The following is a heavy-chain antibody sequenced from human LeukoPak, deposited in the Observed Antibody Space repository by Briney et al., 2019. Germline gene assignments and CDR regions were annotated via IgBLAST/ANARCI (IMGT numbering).Heavy chain of an antibody. CDR3: AKDIRGYSYGYVDY. CDR1: GFTFNSYA. V-gene: IGHV3-30*18. D-gene: IGHD5-18*01. Sequence: TGGSLRLSCAASGFTFNSYAMTWVRQAPGKGLEWVAFISYDGSNEYYADSVKGRFTISRDSSKNTLYLQMNSLRAEDTAVYYCAKDIRGYSYGYVDYWGQGTLVTVSS. CDR2: ISYDGSNE. J-gene: IGHJ4*02.